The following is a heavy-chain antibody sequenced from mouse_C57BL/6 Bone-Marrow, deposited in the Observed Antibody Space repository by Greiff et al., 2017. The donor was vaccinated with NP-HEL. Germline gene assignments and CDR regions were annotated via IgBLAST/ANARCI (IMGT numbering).Heavy chain of an antibody. D-gene: IGHD2-5*01. CDR3: AYYSNYDYFDY. J-gene: IGHJ2*01. CDR2: INPGSGGT. Sequence: QVQLQQSGAELVRPGTSVKVSCKASGYAFTNYLIVWVKQRTGQGLEWIGVINPGSGGTSYNEKFKGKATLTADKSSSTAYMQLSSLTSEDSAVYFCAYYSNYDYFDYWGQGTTLTVSS. V-gene: IGHV1-54*01. CDR1: GYAFTNYL.